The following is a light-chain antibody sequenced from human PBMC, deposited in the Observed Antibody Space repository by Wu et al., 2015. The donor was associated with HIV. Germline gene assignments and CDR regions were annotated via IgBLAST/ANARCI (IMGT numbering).Light chain of an antibody. V-gene: IGKV3-11*01. J-gene: IGKJ4*01. CDR2: DTL. CDR1: HNIDNY. CDR3: QQRSSWPLT. Sequence: EIVLTQSPATLSLSPGERATLSCRASHNIDNYLAWYQQRPGQAPRLLIYDTLNRATGIPARFSGSGSGTDFTLTISSLEPEDFAVYYCQQRSSWPLTFGGGTKVEIK.